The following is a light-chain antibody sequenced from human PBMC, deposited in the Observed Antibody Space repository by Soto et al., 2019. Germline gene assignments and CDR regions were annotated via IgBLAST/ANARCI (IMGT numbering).Light chain of an antibody. CDR3: SSYAGSNNWV. J-gene: IGLJ3*02. CDR2: EVS. Sequence: VLTQPPSASGSPGQSVTISCTGTSSDVGGYNYVSWYQQHPGKAPKLMIYEVSKRPSGVPDRFSGSKSGNTASLTVSGLQAEDEADYYCSSYAGSNNWVFGGGTKVTVL. CDR1: SSDVGGYNY. V-gene: IGLV2-8*01.